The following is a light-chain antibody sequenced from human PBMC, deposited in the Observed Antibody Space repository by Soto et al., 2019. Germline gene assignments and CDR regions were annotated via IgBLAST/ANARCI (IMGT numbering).Light chain of an antibody. CDR3: QHYSTSPPIT. Sequence: VLTQSPATLSVSPGEGAILSCRASQSVGTNLAWYQQKPGQAPRLLIYGASTRATGIPDRFSGSGSGTEFTLTIDRLEPEDFAVYYCQHYSTSPPITFGQGTRLEIK. J-gene: IGKJ5*01. CDR1: QSVGTN. V-gene: IGKV3D-15*01. CDR2: GAS.